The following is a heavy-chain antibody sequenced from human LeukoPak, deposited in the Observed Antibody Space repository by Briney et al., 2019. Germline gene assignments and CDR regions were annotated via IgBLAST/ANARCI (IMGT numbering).Heavy chain of an antibody. CDR3: VKDSLGYSYGYYFDY. J-gene: IGHJ4*02. V-gene: IGHV3-33*06. Sequence: AGRSLRLSCAASGFTFSSYGMHWVRQAPGKGLEWVAVIWYDGSNKYYADSVKGRFTISRDNSKNTLYLQMSSLRAEDTAVYYCVKDSLGYSYGYYFDYWGQGTLVTVSS. D-gene: IGHD5-18*01. CDR1: GFTFSSYG. CDR2: IWYDGSNK.